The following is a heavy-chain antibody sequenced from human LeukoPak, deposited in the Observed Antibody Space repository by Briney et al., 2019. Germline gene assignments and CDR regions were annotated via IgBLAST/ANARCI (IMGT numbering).Heavy chain of an antibody. CDR3: ARVPRHSSGISFSDY. D-gene: IGHD6-19*01. CDR2: ISSSSGTI. J-gene: IGHJ4*02. V-gene: IGHV3-48*04. CDR1: GFTFSSYN. Sequence: GGSLRLSCAASGFTFSSYNLNWVRQAPGKGLEWVSYISSSSGTIFYADSVKGRFTISRDNAKNSLYLQMNSLRAEDTAVYYCARVPRHSSGISFSDYWGQGTLVTVSS.